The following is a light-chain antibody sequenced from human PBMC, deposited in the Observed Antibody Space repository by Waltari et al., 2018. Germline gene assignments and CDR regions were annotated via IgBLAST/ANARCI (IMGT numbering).Light chain of an antibody. CDR1: NSDVGGYGF. CDR3: CSYAGADSSVL. Sequence: QSALTQPRSVSGSPRQSVTISCTGTNSDVGGYGFVSWYQQYPGKAPKLIIYDVYKRPPGVPDRFSGSKSGNTASLSISGLLNEDEADFYCCSYAGADSSVLFGGGTTLTVL. V-gene: IGLV2-11*01. CDR2: DVY. J-gene: IGLJ2*01.